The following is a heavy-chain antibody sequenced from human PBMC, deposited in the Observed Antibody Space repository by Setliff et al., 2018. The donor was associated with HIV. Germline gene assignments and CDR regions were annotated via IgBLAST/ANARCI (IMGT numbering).Heavy chain of an antibody. J-gene: IGHJ4*02. D-gene: IGHD3-16*01. CDR2: VYFSGDA. V-gene: IGHV4-59*12. Sequence: PSETLSLTCTVSGAPIDRFFWSWIRQPPGMGLEWIGNVYFSGDATYNPSLKTRVTISIQTSRSQFSLTLRSVTAADTATYYCARDLASSYFDFWGQGALVTVS. CDR1: GAPIDRFF. CDR3: ARDLASSYFDF.